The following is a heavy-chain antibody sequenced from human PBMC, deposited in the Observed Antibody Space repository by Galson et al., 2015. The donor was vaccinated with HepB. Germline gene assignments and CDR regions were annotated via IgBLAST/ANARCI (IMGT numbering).Heavy chain of an antibody. CDR3: ARPRAGTWVKDGLDL. D-gene: IGHD6-19*01. Sequence: SVKVSCKASGYTFIDYYINWVRQVPGQGLEAVGWINPTTGDTNYAQKFRGRVTMTTDTSISTAYLELSRLTSDDTALYYCARPRAGTWVKDGLDLWGQGTMVTVSS. J-gene: IGHJ3*01. CDR2: INPTTGDT. V-gene: IGHV1-2*02. CDR1: GYTFIDYY.